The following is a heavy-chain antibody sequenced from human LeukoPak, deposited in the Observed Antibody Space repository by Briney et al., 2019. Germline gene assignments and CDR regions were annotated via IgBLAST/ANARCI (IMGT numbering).Heavy chain of an antibody. Sequence: ASVKVSCKASGYTFTSYDINWVRQATGQGLEWMGWMNPNSGNTGYAQKFQGRVTMTRNTSISTAYMELSSLRSEDTAVYYCAGAPYDYGGNAFDYWGQGALVTVSS. CDR3: AGAPYDYGGNAFDY. J-gene: IGHJ4*02. CDR1: GYTFTSYD. V-gene: IGHV1-8*01. D-gene: IGHD4-23*01. CDR2: MNPNSGNT.